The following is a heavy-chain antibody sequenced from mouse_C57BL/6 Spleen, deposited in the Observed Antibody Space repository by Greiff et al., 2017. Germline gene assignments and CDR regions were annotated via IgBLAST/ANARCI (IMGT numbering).Heavy chain of an antibody. J-gene: IGHJ4*01. V-gene: IGHV1-69*01. CDR1: GYTFTSYW. D-gene: IGHD1-1*01. CDR3: ARRAYYGSSYGAMDY. Sequence: QVQLQQPGAELVMPGASVKLSCKASGYTFTSYWMHWVKQRPGQGLEWIGEIDPSDSYTNYNQKFKGKSTLTVDKSSSTAYMQLSSLTSEDSAVYYCARRAYYGSSYGAMDYWGQGTSVTVSS. CDR2: IDPSDSYT.